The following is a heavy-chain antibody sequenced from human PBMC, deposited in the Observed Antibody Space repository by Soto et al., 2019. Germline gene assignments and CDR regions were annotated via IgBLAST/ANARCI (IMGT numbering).Heavy chain of an antibody. CDR2: IWYDGSHE. V-gene: IGHV3-33*01. Sequence: QVQVVESGGGVVQPGTSLRLSCEASGFPFGSHGMHWVRQAPGKGLEWVGFIWYDGSHEDYAASVRGRFTMSRDDSKNTLYLQMDNLRGEDTGSYYCGRDVAATGAARWLDPWGQGTLVSVSS. J-gene: IGHJ5*02. CDR3: GRDVAATGAARWLDP. D-gene: IGHD1-1*01. CDR1: GFPFGSHG.